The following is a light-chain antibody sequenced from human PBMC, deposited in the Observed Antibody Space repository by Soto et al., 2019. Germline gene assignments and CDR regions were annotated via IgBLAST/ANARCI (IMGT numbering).Light chain of an antibody. J-gene: IGLJ1*01. CDR3: CAYAGTYTYV. V-gene: IGLV2-11*01. Sequence: QSVLTQPRSVCGSPGQSVTISRTGTSSGVGASNYVSWYQQHPGKAPELMIYDVSKRPSGVPDRFSGSKSGNTASLTISGLQAEDEADYYCCAYAGTYTYVFGTGTKLTVL. CDR2: DVS. CDR1: SSGVGASNY.